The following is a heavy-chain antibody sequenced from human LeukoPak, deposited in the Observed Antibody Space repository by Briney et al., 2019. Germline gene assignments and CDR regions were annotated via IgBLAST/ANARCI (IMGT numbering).Heavy chain of an antibody. CDR3: AREAHDSSGYVDY. J-gene: IGHJ4*02. CDR1: GGSFSGYY. V-gene: IGHV4-34*01. D-gene: IGHD3-22*01. CDR2: INHSGST. Sequence: PSETLSLTCAVYGGSFSGYYWSWIRQPPGKGLEWIGEINHSGSTNYNPSLKSRVTISVDTSKNQFSLKLSSVTAADTAVYYCAREAHDSSGYVDYWGQGTLVTVSS.